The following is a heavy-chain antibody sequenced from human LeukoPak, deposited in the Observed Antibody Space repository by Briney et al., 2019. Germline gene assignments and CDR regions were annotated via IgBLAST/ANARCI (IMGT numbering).Heavy chain of an antibody. D-gene: IGHD1-1*01. Sequence: LGGSLTLSCLASGFTLTTYWTHWVRQAPGKVLVCVSRNNTDGSTTSYADSAKGRFTISRDNAKYMLYLQMNSLRADNTAVYYCARGCLETVDYWGQGTLVTVSS. V-gene: IGHV3-74*01. CDR2: NNTDGSTT. CDR3: ARGCLETVDY. J-gene: IGHJ4*02. CDR1: GFTLTTYW.